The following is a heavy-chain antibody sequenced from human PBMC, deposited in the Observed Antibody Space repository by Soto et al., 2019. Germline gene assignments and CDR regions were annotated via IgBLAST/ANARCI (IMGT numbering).Heavy chain of an antibody. CDR1: GFTFSSYS. V-gene: IGHV3-48*01. D-gene: IGHD3-10*01. Sequence: EVQLVESGGGLVQPGGSLRLSCAASGFTFSSYSMNWVRQAPGKGLEWLSFISGSGTTIHYADSVKGRFTISRDNAKNSLYLQMNSLRAEDTAVYYWARDVAVREEYWGQGTLVTVSS. CDR3: ARDVAVREEY. CDR2: ISGSGTTI. J-gene: IGHJ4*02.